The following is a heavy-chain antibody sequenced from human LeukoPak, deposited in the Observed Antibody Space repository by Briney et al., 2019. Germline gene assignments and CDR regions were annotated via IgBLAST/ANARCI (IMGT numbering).Heavy chain of an antibody. CDR1: GGSISSYY. Sequence: PSETLSLTCTVSGGSISSYYWSWIRQPPGKGLEWIGYIYYSGSTNYNPSLKSRVTISVDTSKNQFSLKLSSVTAADTAVYYCARGGARKSYYYYYGMDVWGQGTTVTVSS. CDR3: ARGGARKSYYYYYGMDV. V-gene: IGHV4-59*01. CDR2: IYYSGST. J-gene: IGHJ6*02.